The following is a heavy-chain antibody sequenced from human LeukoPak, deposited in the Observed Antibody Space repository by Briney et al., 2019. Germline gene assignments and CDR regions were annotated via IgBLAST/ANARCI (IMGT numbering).Heavy chain of an antibody. D-gene: IGHD3-3*01. J-gene: IGHJ6*02. CDR3: ARGAIFGVTPRGYGMDV. V-gene: IGHV1-8*01. CDR1: GYTFTIYD. CDR2: MHPNNGGT. Sequence: ASVKVSCKASGYTFTIYDIYWVRQAPGQGLEWVGWMHPNNGGTVYAQKFQGRVTMTRDTSTGTLYMELNSLRSEDTAVYYCARGAIFGVTPRGYGMDVWGQGTTVTVSS.